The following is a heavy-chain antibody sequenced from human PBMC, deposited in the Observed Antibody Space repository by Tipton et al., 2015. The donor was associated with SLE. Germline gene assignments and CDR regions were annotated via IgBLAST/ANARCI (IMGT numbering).Heavy chain of an antibody. CDR1: GFTFSSYA. V-gene: IGHV3-23*01. Sequence: SLRLSCAASGFTFSSYAMSWVRQAPGKGLEWVSAISGSGGSTYYADSVKGRFTISRDNSKNTLYLQMNSLRAEDTAVYYCARDREAGATTSEYFQHWGQGTLVTVSS. CDR2: ISGSGGST. CDR3: ARDREAGATTSEYFQH. J-gene: IGHJ1*01. D-gene: IGHD1-26*01.